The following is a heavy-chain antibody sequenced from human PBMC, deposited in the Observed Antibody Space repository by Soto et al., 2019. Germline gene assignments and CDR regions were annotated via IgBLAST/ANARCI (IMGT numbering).Heavy chain of an antibody. Sequence: GGSLRLSCASSGFTFSSYGMHWVRQAPGKGLEWVAVISYDGSNKYYADSVKGRFTISRDNSKNTLYLHMHSLRAEEPAVYYYARDRDCTFDYWGQGTLVSVSS. V-gene: IGHV3-30*03. D-gene: IGHD1-1*01. CDR1: GFTFSSYG. CDR3: ARDRDCTFDY. J-gene: IGHJ4*02. CDR2: ISYDGSNK.